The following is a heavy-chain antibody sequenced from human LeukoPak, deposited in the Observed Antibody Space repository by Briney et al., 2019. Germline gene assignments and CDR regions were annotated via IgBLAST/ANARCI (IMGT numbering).Heavy chain of an antibody. J-gene: IGHJ3*02. CDR1: VGSVSSGSYY. V-gene: IGHV4-61*01. CDR3: ARDTTPTGGDAFDI. Sequence: KPSETLSLTCTVSVGSVSSGSYYWSWIRQPPGKGLEWIGYIYYSGSTNYNPSLKSRVTISVDTSKNQFSLKLSSVTAADTAVYYCARDTTPTGGDAFDIWGQGTMVTVSS. CDR2: IYYSGST. D-gene: IGHD1-14*01.